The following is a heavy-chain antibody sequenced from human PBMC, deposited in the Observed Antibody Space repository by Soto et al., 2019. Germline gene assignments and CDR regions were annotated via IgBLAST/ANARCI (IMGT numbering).Heavy chain of an antibody. CDR1: GGSISSGGYY. V-gene: IGHV4-31*03. Sequence: SETLSLTCTVSGGSISSGGYYWSWIRQHPGKGLEWIGYIYYSGSTYYNPSLKSRVTISVDTSKNQFSLKLSSVTAADTAVYYCARGSGYKSWFDPWGQGTLVTVSS. CDR2: IYYSGST. D-gene: IGHD3-22*01. CDR3: ARGSGYKSWFDP. J-gene: IGHJ5*02.